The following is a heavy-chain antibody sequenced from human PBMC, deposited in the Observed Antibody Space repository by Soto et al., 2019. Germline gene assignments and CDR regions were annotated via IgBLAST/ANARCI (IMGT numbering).Heavy chain of an antibody. CDR3: ARVIHYDSSGYYGYYYYGMDV. CDR1: GGSISSYY. Sequence: SETQSLTYTVSGGSISSYYGSWIRQPPGKGLEWIGYIYYSGSTNYNPSLKSRVTISVDTSKNQFSLKLSSVTAADTAVYYCARVIHYDSSGYYGYYYYGMDVWGQGTTVTVSS. CDR2: IYYSGST. D-gene: IGHD3-22*01. V-gene: IGHV4-59*01. J-gene: IGHJ6*02.